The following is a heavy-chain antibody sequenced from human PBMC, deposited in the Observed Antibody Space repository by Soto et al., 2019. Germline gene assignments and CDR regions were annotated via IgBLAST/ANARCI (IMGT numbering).Heavy chain of an antibody. J-gene: IGHJ3*02. CDR2: ISSNGGST. V-gene: IGHV3-64*01. Sequence: QPGGSLRLSCAASGFTFSSYAMHWVRQAPGKGLEYVSAISSNGGSTYYANSVEGRFTISRDNSKNTLYLQMGSLRAEDMAVYYCARSSRGNYDSSGYRDAFDIWGQGTMVTVSS. CDR3: ARSSRGNYDSSGYRDAFDI. CDR1: GFTFSSYA. D-gene: IGHD3-22*01.